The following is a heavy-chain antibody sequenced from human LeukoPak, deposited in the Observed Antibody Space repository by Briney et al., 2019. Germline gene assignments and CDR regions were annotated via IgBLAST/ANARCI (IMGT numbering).Heavy chain of an antibody. Sequence: SETLSLTCAVYGGSFSGYYWCWIRQPPGKGLEWIGEINHSGSTNYNPSLKSRVTISVDTSKNQFSLKLSSVTAADTAVYYCARLQITMVRGVITDYYYCGMDVWGQGTTVTVSS. CDR3: ARLQITMVRGVITDYYYCGMDV. CDR1: GGSFSGYY. V-gene: IGHV4-34*01. D-gene: IGHD3-10*01. J-gene: IGHJ6*02. CDR2: INHSGST.